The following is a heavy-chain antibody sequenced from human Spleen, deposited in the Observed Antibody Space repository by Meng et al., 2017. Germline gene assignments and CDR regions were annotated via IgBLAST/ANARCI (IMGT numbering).Heavy chain of an antibody. CDR1: GGSFSDYY. Sequence: QVLLERWGEGSLKPSETLYLTGFVSGGSFSDYYWSWIRQPPGKGLEWIGEINHSGSTNYNPSLESRATISVDTSQNNLSLKLSSVTAADSAVYYCARGPTTMAHDFDYWGQGTLVTVSS. J-gene: IGHJ4*02. D-gene: IGHD4-11*01. CDR2: INHSGST. V-gene: IGHV4-34*01. CDR3: ARGPTTMAHDFDY.